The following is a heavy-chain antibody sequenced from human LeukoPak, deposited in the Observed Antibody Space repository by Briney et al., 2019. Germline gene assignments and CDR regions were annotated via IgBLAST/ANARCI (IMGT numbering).Heavy chain of an antibody. Sequence: ASVKVSFKTSGYTFTSYGISWVRQAPGQGLEWMGWISAYNGNTNYAQKLQGRVTMTRDTSTSTVYMELSSLRSEDTAVYYCARAGPTRLLFDPWGQGTLVTVSS. D-gene: IGHD6-19*01. V-gene: IGHV1-18*01. CDR1: GYTFTSYG. CDR2: ISAYNGNT. CDR3: ARAGPTRLLFDP. J-gene: IGHJ5*02.